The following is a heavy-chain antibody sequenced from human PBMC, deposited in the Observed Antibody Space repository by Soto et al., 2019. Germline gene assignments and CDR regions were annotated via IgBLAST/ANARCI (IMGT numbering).Heavy chain of an antibody. CDR3: ARGKGGYDPYLPFDY. CDR1: GGSISSYY. Sequence: SETLSLTCTVSGGSISSYYWSWIRQPPGKGLEWIGYIYYSGSTNYNPSLKSRVTISVDTSKNQFSLKLSSVTAADTAVYYCARGKGGYDPYLPFDYWGQGTLVTVSS. J-gene: IGHJ4*02. V-gene: IGHV4-59*08. CDR2: IYYSGST. D-gene: IGHD5-12*01.